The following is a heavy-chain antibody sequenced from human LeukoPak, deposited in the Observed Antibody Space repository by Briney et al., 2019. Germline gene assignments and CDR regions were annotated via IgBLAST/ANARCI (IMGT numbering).Heavy chain of an antibody. Sequence: ASVKVSCKASGYTFTSYGISWVRQAPGQGLEWMGWISAYNGNTNYAQKLQGRVTMTTDTSTSTAYMELRSLRSDDTAVYYCARVSPYNDFWSGYYTDYWGQGTLVTVSS. CDR2: ISAYNGNT. CDR3: ARVSPYNDFWSGYYTDY. CDR1: GYTFTSYG. V-gene: IGHV1-18*01. D-gene: IGHD3-3*01. J-gene: IGHJ4*02.